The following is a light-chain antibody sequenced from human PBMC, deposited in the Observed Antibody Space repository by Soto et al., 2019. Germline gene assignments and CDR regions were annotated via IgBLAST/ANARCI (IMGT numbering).Light chain of an antibody. CDR2: GAS. CDR3: QQYGSSPLYT. J-gene: IGKJ2*01. V-gene: IGKV3-20*01. CDR1: QSVSSSY. Sequence: EILLTQSPGTLSLYPGERATLSCRASQSVSSSYLAWYQQKPGQAPRLLIYGASSRATGIPDRFSGSGSGTDFTLTISRLEPEDFAVYYCQQYGSSPLYTFGQGTKLEIK.